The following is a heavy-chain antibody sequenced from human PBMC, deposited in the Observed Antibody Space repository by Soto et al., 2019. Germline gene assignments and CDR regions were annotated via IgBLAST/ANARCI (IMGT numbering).Heavy chain of an antibody. CDR3: ARHEGYGDYVGY. J-gene: IGHJ4*02. CDR2: IYYSGST. Sequence: QVQLQESGPGLVKPSETLSLTCTVSGGSISSYYWSWIRQPPGKGLEWIGYIYYSGSTNYNPSLKSRATITVDTSKNQFSVKLSSVTAADTAVYYCARHEGYGDYVGYWGQGTLVTVSS. V-gene: IGHV4-59*08. CDR1: GGSISSYY. D-gene: IGHD4-17*01.